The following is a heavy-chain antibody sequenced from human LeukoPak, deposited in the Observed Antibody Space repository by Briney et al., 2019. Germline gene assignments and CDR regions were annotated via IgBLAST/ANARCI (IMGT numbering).Heavy chain of an antibody. Sequence: ASVKVSCKASGGTFSSYAISWVRQAPGQGLEWMGRIIPILGIANYAQKFQGRVTITADKSTRTAYMELSSLRSEDTAVYYCARDGATVTPTSYRFDPWGQGTLVTVSS. D-gene: IGHD4-17*01. CDR1: GGTFSSYA. V-gene: IGHV1-69*04. J-gene: IGHJ5*02. CDR3: ARDGATVTPTSYRFDP. CDR2: IIPILGIA.